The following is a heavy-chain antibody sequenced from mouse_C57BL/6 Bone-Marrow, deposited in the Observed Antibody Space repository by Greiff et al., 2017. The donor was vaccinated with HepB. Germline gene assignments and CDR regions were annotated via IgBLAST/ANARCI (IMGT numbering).Heavy chain of an antibody. V-gene: IGHV5-4*01. CDR3: ARDQNGYFDY. J-gene: IGHJ2*01. Sequence: EVQLVESGGGLVKPGGSLKLSCAASGFTFSSYAMSWVRQTPEKRLEWVATISDGGSYTYYPDNVKGRFTISRDNAKNNLYLQMSHLKSEDTAMYYCARDQNGYFDYWGHGTTLTVSS. CDR2: ISDGGSYT. CDR1: GFTFSSYA.